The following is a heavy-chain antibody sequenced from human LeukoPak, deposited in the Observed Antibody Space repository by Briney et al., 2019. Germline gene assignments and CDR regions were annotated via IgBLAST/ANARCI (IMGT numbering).Heavy chain of an antibody. CDR3: ARSLGNANESN. CDR1: GGSFSGYY. J-gene: IGHJ4*02. CDR2: INHSGST. V-gene: IGHV4-34*01. Sequence: SETLSLTCAVYGGSFSGYYWSWIRQPPGKGLEWIGEINHSGSTNYNPSLKSRVTISVDTSKNQFSLKLSSVTAADTAVYYCARSLGNANESNWGQGTLVTISS. D-gene: IGHD7-27*01.